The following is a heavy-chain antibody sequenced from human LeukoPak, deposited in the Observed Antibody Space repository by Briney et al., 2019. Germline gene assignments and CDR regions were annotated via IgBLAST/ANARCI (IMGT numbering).Heavy chain of an antibody. CDR3: ARVGDYYDSSPDY. CDR2: IYHSGST. CDR1: GGSISSSNW. V-gene: IGHV4-4*02. D-gene: IGHD3-22*01. J-gene: IGHJ4*02. Sequence: SETLSLTCAVSGGSISSSNWWSWVRQPPGKGLEWIGEIYHSGSTNYNPSLKSRVTISVDKSKNQFSLKLSSVTAADTAVYYCARVGDYYDSSPDYWGQGTLVTVSS.